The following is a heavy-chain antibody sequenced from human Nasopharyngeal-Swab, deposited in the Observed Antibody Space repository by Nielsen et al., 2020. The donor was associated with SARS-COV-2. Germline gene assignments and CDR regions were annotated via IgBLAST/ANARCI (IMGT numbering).Heavy chain of an antibody. Sequence: GGSLRLSCAASGFTFSSYWMSWVRQAPGKGLEWVSVIYSGGSSTYYADSVKGRFTISRDNSENTLYLQMNSLRAEDTAVYYCAKDQRYSGYDSFDYWGQGTLVTVSS. CDR1: GFTFSSYW. J-gene: IGHJ4*02. V-gene: IGHV3-23*03. CDR2: IYSGGSST. CDR3: AKDQRYSGYDSFDY. D-gene: IGHD5-12*01.